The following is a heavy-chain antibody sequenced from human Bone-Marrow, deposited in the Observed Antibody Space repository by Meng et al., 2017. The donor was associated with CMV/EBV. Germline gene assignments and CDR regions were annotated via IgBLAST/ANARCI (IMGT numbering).Heavy chain of an antibody. CDR3: ATGSAYCGGDCYTAPDY. Sequence: TFSSSAINWVRQAPGQGLEWMGGIIPIFGTANYAQKFQGGVTITADKSTSTAYMELSRLRSEDTAVYYCATGSAYCGGDCYTAPDYWGQGTLVTVSS. CDR1: TFSSSA. CDR2: IIPIFGTA. J-gene: IGHJ4*02. V-gene: IGHV1-69*06. D-gene: IGHD2-21*02.